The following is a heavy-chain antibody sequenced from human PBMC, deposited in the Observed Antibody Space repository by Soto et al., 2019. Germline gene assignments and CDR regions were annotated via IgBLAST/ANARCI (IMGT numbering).Heavy chain of an antibody. CDR2: IYWNDDK. V-gene: IGHV2-5*01. D-gene: IGHD3-22*01. Sequence: QITLKESGPTLVKPTQTLTLTCTFSGFSLSTSGVGVGWIRQPPGKALEWLALIYWNDDKRYSPSLKSRLTITKDTAKNQVVLTMTTMDPVDTATYYCAHSFRKYYYDSSGYDCDIWGQGTMVTVSS. CDR1: GFSLSTSGVG. J-gene: IGHJ3*02. CDR3: AHSFRKYYYDSSGYDCDI.